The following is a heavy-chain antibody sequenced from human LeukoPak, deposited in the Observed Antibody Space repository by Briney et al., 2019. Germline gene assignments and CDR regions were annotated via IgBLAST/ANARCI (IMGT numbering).Heavy chain of an antibody. V-gene: IGHV1-2*02. CDR2: INPNSGGT. J-gene: IGHJ3*02. CDR1: GYTFTGYY. D-gene: IGHD2-15*01. Sequence: ASVKVSCKASGYTFTGYYMHWVRQAPGQGPEWMGWINPNSGGTNYAQKFQGRVTMTRDTSISTAYMELSRLRSDDTAVYYCARDLRFVVVVAATSAFDIWGQGTMVTVSS. CDR3: ARDLRFVVVVAATSAFDI.